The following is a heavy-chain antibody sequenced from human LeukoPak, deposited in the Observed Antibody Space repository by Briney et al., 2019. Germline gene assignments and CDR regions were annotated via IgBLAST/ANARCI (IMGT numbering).Heavy chain of an antibody. J-gene: IGHJ4*02. CDR3: ASRLSGSEGY. D-gene: IGHD3-10*01. CDR1: GFNLSSCS. V-gene: IGHV3-48*01. Sequence: PGGSLRLACAASGFNLSSCSMNWVRQAPGKGLEWVSFISTTSGTIYYADSVKGRFTISRDNAKNSLYLQMNSLRAEDTAVYYCASRLSGSEGYWGQGTLVTVSS. CDR2: ISTTSGTI.